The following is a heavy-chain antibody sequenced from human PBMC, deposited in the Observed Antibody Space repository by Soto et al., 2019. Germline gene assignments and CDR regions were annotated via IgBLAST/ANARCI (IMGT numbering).Heavy chain of an antibody. CDR3: ARGGQQFLDY. V-gene: IGHV4-30-2*01. J-gene: IGHJ4*02. CDR2: VFHSETT. D-gene: IGHD4-4*01. CDR1: GASISSGGYS. Sequence: PSETLSLTCAVSGASISSGGYSWSWIRQPPGRGLEWIGYVFHSETTYYNPSLKSRVTMSVDSSKNQFSLKLTSVTAADTAVYYRARGGQQFLDYWGQGTLVTVSS.